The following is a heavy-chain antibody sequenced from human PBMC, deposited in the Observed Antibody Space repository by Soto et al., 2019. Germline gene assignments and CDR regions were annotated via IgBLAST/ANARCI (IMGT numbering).Heavy chain of an antibody. CDR2: IVVGSGNT. Sequence: QMPLVQSGPEVKKPGTSVKVSCKASGFTFTSSAMQWVRQARGQRLEWIGWIVVGSGNTNYAQKFQERVTITRHMSTSTAYMELSSLRSEGTAGYYWAADLMGSRPSAEYFQHWGQGNLVTVSS. V-gene: IGHV1-58*02. CDR1: GFTFTSSA. J-gene: IGHJ1*01. CDR3: AADLMGSRPSAEYFQH. D-gene: IGHD3-9*01.